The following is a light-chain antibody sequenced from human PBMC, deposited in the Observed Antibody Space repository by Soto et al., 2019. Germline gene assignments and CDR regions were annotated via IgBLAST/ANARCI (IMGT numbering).Light chain of an antibody. Sequence: DIQMTQSPTCLSASVGDRVTINCRASQSISSYLNWYQQRAGGAPKLLVYAASTLQSGVPSRYSGSGSVTEFTLTIDGLQLVDFAIYYCQQSYSNQWTFGQGTKVDI. CDR1: QSISSY. J-gene: IGKJ1*01. V-gene: IGKV1-39*01. CDR3: QQSYSNQWT. CDR2: AAS.